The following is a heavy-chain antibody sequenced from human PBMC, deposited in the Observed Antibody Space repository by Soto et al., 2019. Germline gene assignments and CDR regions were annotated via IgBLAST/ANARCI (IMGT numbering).Heavy chain of an antibody. D-gene: IGHD3-22*01. J-gene: IGHJ6*02. Sequence: GGSLRLCCAASGFTFSNAWMNWVRQAPGKGLEWVGRIKSKTDGGTTDYAAPVKGRFTISRDDSKNTLYLQMNSLKTEDTAVYYCTTLYYYDSSGYYYYGMDVWGQGTTVTVSS. CDR1: GFTFSNAW. CDR3: TTLYYYDSSGYYYYGMDV. V-gene: IGHV3-15*07. CDR2: IKSKTDGGTT.